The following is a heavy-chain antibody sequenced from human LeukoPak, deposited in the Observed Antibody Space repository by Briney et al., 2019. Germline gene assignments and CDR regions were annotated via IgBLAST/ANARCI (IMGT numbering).Heavy chain of an antibody. CDR2: ISHDGTNK. V-gene: IGHV3-30*18. Sequence: GGSLRLSCAASGFTFSSYGMHWVRRAPGKGLEWVAAISHDGTNKYYADSVKGRFTISRGNSKNTLYLQMNSLRTEDTAVYYCAKDSSSYYYGMDVWGQGTTVTVSS. J-gene: IGHJ6*02. CDR3: AKDSSSYYYGMDV. D-gene: IGHD3-10*01. CDR1: GFTFSSYG.